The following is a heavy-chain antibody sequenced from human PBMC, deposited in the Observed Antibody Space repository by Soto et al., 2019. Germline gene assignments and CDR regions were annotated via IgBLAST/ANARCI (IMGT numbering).Heavy chain of an antibody. CDR3: ARSLRATATLRC. Sequence: VQLVESGGGLVKPGGSLRLSCEASGFRFMDYYMGWIRQGPGKRLEWISYISVTSDDTKYADSVKGRFTISRDNAANFVFLHMNSLRDEDTAVYVCARSLRATATLRCWGPGTPVTVS. J-gene: IGHJ4*02. CDR1: GFRFMDYY. D-gene: IGHD1-26*01. CDR2: ISVTSDDT. V-gene: IGHV3-11*06.